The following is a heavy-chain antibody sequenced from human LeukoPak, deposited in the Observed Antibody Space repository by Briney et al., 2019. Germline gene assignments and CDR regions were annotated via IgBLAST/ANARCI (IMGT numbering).Heavy chain of an antibody. CDR3: ARGTYYYGSGSSNWFDP. J-gene: IGHJ5*02. CDR2: MNPNSGNT. CDR1: GYTFTSYD. Sequence: EASVKVSCKASGYTFTSYDINWVRQSTGQGLEWMGWMNPNSGNTGYAQKFQGRVTMTRNTSISTAYMELSSLRSEDTAVYYCARGTYYYGSGSSNWFDPWGQGTLVTVSS. V-gene: IGHV1-8*01. D-gene: IGHD3-10*01.